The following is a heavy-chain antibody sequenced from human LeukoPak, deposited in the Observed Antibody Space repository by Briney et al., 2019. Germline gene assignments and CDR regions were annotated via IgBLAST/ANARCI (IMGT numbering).Heavy chain of an antibody. CDR1: GFTYSSHW. D-gene: IGHD6-19*01. V-gene: IGHV3-9*01. J-gene: IGHJ4*02. Sequence: GGSLRLSGAASGFTYSSHWMHWVQQAPGKGLEWVSGISWNSGSIGYADSVKGRFTISRDNAKNSLYLQMNSLRAEDTALYYCAKAPGAVAEFFDYWGQGTLVTVSS. CDR3: AKAPGAVAEFFDY. CDR2: ISWNSGSI.